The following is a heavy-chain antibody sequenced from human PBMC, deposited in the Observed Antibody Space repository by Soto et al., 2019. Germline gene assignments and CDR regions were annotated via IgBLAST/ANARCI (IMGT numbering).Heavy chain of an antibody. CDR1: ELTFSSYG. CDR2: ISSSTSFI. V-gene: IGHV3-21*01. Sequence: GWSLRLSCAASELTFSSYGMNWVRQAPGKGLEWVSAISSSTSFIHYADSVKGRFTISRDNAKNSLYLQMNSLRAEDTAMYYCASGDDDRSGFYFDSSGQGTLVTVSS. D-gene: IGHD3-22*01. CDR3: ASGDDDRSGFYFDS. J-gene: IGHJ4*02.